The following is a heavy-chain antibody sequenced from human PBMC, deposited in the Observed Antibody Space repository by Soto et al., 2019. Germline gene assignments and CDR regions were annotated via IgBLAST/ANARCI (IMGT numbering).Heavy chain of an antibody. D-gene: IGHD6-19*01. CDR3: ARASGWYGEFDP. CDR1: GFTFSSYA. Sequence: GGSLRLSCAASGFTFSSYAMHWVRQAPGKGLEWVAVISYDGSNKYYADSVKGRFTISRDNSKNTLYLQMNSLRAEDTAVYYCARASGWYGEFDPWGQGTLVTVSS. CDR2: ISYDGSNK. V-gene: IGHV3-30-3*01. J-gene: IGHJ5*02.